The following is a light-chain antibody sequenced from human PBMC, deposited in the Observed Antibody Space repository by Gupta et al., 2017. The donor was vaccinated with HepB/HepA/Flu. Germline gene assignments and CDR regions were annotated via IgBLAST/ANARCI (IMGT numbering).Light chain of an antibody. CDR2: LGS. J-gene: IGKJ2*04. V-gene: IGKV2-28*01. CDR1: QSLLHSNGYNY. Sequence: DIVMTQSLLVLLVTPGEPAPFSCRSSQSLLHSNGYNYLDWYQQKPGQSPQLLIYLGSNRASGVPDRFSSSGSGAAFTLKISRVEAEDVGVYYCRQALQTPRSFGQGTKVEIK. CDR3: RQALQTPRS.